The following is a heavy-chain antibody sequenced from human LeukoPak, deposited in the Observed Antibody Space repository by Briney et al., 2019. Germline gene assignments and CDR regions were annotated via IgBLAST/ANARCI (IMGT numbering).Heavy chain of an antibody. V-gene: IGHV4-34*01. J-gene: IGHJ4*02. Sequence: SETLSLTCAVYGGSFSGYYWSWIRQPPGKGLEWIGEINHSGSTNYNPSLKSRVTISVDTSENQFSLKLSSVTAADTAVYYCAARETDTFDYWGQGTLVTVSS. CDR2: INHSGST. D-gene: IGHD1-1*01. CDR3: AARETDTFDY. CDR1: GGSFSGYY.